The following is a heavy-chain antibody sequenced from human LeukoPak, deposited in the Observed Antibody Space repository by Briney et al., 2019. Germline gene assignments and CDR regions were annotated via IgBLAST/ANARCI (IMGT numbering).Heavy chain of an antibody. Sequence: ASVKVSCKASGYTFTSYDINWVRPATGQGLEWMGWMNPNSGNTGYAQKFQGRVTMTRNTSISTAYMELSSLRSEDTAVYYCARAPRYNWNDDRDFDYWGQGTLVTVSS. CDR1: GYTFTSYD. V-gene: IGHV1-8*01. D-gene: IGHD1-20*01. CDR2: MNPNSGNT. CDR3: ARAPRYNWNDDRDFDY. J-gene: IGHJ4*02.